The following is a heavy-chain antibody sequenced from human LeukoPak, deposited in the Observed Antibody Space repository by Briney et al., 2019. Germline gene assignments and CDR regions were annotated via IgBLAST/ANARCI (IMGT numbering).Heavy chain of an antibody. J-gene: IGHJ6*03. CDR1: GFTFSSYS. Sequence: PGGSLRLSCAASGFTFSSYSMNWVRQAPGKGLEWVSYISSSSSTTYYADSVKGRFTISRDNAKNSLYLQMNSLRAEDTAVYYCAREGRVLWFGELSYYYYYMDVWGKGTTVTVSS. CDR3: AREGRVLWFGELSYYYYYMDV. D-gene: IGHD3-10*01. CDR2: ISSSSSTT. V-gene: IGHV3-48*01.